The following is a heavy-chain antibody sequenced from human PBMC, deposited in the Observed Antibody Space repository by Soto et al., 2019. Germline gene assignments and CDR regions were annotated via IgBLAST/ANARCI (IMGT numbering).Heavy chain of an antibody. V-gene: IGHV3-48*03. CDR3: ARGGVY. D-gene: IGHD2-8*01. Sequence: VESGGALVHPGGSLRLSCVTSGFNFSNYDMNWVRQAPGRGMEWIAFITATGFTTFYADSVRPRFTISRDNAQESVFLQMDSLTVEDTVIYYCARGGVYWGRGTPVTVSS. CDR1: GFNFSNYD. J-gene: IGHJ4*02. CDR2: ITATGFTT.